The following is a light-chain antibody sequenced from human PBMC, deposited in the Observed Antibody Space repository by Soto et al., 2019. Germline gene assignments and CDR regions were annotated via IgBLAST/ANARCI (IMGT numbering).Light chain of an antibody. CDR3: CSYAGSSSL. CDR2: EVS. J-gene: IGLJ1*01. CDR1: SSDVGSYNL. V-gene: IGLV2-23*02. Sequence: QSALTQPASVSGSPGQSITISCTGTSSDVGSYNLVSWYQQHPGKAPKLMIYEVSKRPSGVSNRFSGSKSGNTASLTISGLQAEDEAGYYCCSYAGSSSLFGTGTKVTVL.